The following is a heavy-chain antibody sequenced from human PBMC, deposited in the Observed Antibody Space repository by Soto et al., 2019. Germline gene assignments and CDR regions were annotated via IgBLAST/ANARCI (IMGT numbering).Heavy chain of an antibody. V-gene: IGHV1-18*04. CDR3: GSWAGPKHDYGGPFDY. J-gene: IGHJ4*02. CDR2: LSGYNGNT. D-gene: IGHD4-17*01. CDR1: GYTFTSHG. Sequence: QVQLVQSGAEVKKPGASVKVSCKASGYTFTSHGISWVRQAPGQGLEWMGWLSGYNGNTNYAQRLQGRVTMTTDTSTSTAYMELRSLRSDDTAVYYCGSWAGPKHDYGGPFDYWGQGSRVTVSS.